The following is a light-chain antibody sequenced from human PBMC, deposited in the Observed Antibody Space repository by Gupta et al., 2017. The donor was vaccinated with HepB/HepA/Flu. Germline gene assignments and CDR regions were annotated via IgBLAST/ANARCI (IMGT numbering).Light chain of an antibody. V-gene: IGKV1-33*01. CDR3: QQYDNLPFT. J-gene: IGKJ3*01. CDR1: QDISNY. Sequence: DIQMTQSPSSLSASVGDRVTITCPASQDISNYLNWYQQKPGKAPKLLIYDASNLETGVPSRFSGSGSGTDFTFSISSLQPEDIATYYCQQYDNLPFTFGPGTKVEIK. CDR2: DAS.